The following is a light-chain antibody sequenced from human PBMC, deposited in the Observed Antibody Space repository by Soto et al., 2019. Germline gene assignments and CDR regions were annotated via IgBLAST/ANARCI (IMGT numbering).Light chain of an antibody. CDR2: DAS. CDR1: QSVSGSY. Sequence: ENVLTQSPGTLSLSPGERATLSCRASQSVSGSYLAWYQQKPGQAPRLLIYDASNRATGIPARFSGSGSGTDFTLTISSLEPEDFAVYYCQQRSNWPPSITFGQGTRLEIK. CDR3: QQRSNWPPSIT. V-gene: IGKV3-11*01. J-gene: IGKJ5*01.